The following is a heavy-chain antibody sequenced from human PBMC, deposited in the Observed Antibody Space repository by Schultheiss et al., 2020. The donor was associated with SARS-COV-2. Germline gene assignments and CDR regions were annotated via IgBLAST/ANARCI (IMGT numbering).Heavy chain of an antibody. CDR3: ARRMFYYYGMDV. Sequence: SETLSLTCAVYGASFSSYYWSWIRQPPGKGLEWIGEINHSGSTNYNPSLKSRVTISVDTSKNQFSLKLSSVTAADTAVYYCARRMFYYYGMDVWGQGTTVTVSS. V-gene: IGHV4-34*01. J-gene: IGHJ6*02. CDR1: GASFSSYY. D-gene: IGHD3-10*02. CDR2: INHSGST.